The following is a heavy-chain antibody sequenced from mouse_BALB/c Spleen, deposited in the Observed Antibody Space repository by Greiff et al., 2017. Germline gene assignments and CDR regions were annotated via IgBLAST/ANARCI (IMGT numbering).Heavy chain of an antibody. D-gene: IGHD3-2*02. CDR1: GFTFSSFG. Sequence: EVKLQESGGGLVQPGGSRKLSCAASGFTFSSFGMHWVRQAPEKGLEWVAYISSGSSTIYYADTVKGRFTISRDNPKNTLFLQMTSLRSEDTAMYYCARSHFRGFAYWGQGTLVTVSA. J-gene: IGHJ3*01. CDR2: ISSGSSTI. CDR3: ARSHFRGFAY. V-gene: IGHV5-17*02.